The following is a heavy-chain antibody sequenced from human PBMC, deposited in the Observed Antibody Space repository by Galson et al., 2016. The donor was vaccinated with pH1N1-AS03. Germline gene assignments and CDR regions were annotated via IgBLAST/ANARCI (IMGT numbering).Heavy chain of an antibody. D-gene: IGHD3-22*01. CDR1: GGTFSSYA. CDR2: INTNTGNP. CDR3: AKSSRYYDSSAYFSEAFDI. J-gene: IGHJ3*02. Sequence: SVKVSCKASGGTFSSYAISWVRQAPGQGLECMGWINTNTGNPTYAQGFTGRFAFSLDTSVSTAYLQIGSLKAEDTAVYNCAKSSRYYDSSAYFSEAFDIWGQGTMVTVSS. V-gene: IGHV7-4-1*01.